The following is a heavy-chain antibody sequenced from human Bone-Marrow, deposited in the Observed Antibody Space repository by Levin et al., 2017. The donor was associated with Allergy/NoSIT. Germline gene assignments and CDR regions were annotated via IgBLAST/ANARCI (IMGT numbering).Heavy chain of an antibody. CDR1: GVSVSSGNYH. CDR3: ARVVDNWNVIYFDY. J-gene: IGHJ4*02. Sequence: PSETLSLTCSVSGVSVSSGNYHWGWIRQPPGKGLEWIGSINYSGATNYNPSLKSRVTISVDTSKNQFSLKLSSVTAADTSMYYCARVVDNWNVIYFDYWGQGTLVTVSS. CDR2: INYSGAT. V-gene: IGHV4-61*01. D-gene: IGHD1-20*01.